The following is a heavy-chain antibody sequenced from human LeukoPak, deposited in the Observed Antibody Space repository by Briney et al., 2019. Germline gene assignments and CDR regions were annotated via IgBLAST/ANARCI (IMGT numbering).Heavy chain of an antibody. CDR2: MNPNSGNT. CDR3: ARGNPRDCSSTSCLPGGFDP. J-gene: IGHJ5*02. D-gene: IGHD2-2*01. CDR1: GYTFTSYD. Sequence: ASVKVSCKASGYTFTSYDINWVRQATGQGLEWMGWMNPNSGNTGYAQKFQGRVTITRNTSISTAYMELSSPRSEDTAVYYCARGNPRDCSSTSCLPGGFDPWGQGTLVTVSS. V-gene: IGHV1-8*03.